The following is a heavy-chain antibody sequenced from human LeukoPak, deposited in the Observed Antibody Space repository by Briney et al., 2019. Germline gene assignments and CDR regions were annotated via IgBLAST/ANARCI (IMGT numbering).Heavy chain of an antibody. J-gene: IGHJ4*02. CDR1: GGSISSYY. V-gene: IGHV4-59*01. CDR2: IYYSGST. Sequence: PSETLSLTCTVSGGSISSYYWSWIRQPPGKGLEWIGYIYYSGSTNYNPSLKSRVTISVDTSKNQFSLKLSSVTAADTAVYYCARSYSSSWYAGYYFDYWGQGTLVTVSS. D-gene: IGHD6-13*01. CDR3: ARSYSSSWYAGYYFDY.